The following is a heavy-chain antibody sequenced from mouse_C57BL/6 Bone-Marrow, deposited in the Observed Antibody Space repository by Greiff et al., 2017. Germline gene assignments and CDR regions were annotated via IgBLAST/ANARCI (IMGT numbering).Heavy chain of an antibody. J-gene: IGHJ4*01. CDR1: GYTFTSYW. Sequence: QVQLQQPGAELVKPGASVKLSCKASGYTFTSYWMHWVKQRPGRGLEWIGRIDPRSGDTKYNEKFKSKATLTVDKSSSTAYMQLRSLTSEDSAVYFCARGSNVNDYAIDYWGQGTSVTVSS. CDR3: ARGSNVNDYAIDY. D-gene: IGHD1-1*01. CDR2: IDPRSGDT. V-gene: IGHV1-72*01.